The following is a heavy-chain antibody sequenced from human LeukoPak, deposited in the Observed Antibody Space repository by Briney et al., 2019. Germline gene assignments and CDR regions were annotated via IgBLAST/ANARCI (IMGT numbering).Heavy chain of an antibody. CDR2: ISSSSSYI. CDR3: AREDRYFDLYYYYYMDV. CDR1: GFTFSSYS. V-gene: IGHV3-21*01. D-gene: IGHD3-9*01. J-gene: IGHJ6*03. Sequence: GGSLRLSFAAPGFTFSSYSMNWVRQAPGKGLGWVSSISSSSSYIYYADSVKGRFTISRDNAKNSLYLQMNSLRAEDTAVYYCAREDRYFDLYYYYYMDVWGKGTTVTVSS.